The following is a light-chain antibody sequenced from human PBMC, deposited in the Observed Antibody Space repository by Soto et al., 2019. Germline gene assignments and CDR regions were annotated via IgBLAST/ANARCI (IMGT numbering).Light chain of an antibody. CDR1: QSVRSN. J-gene: IGKJ1*01. Sequence: EIVMTQSPVTLSVSPGERATLSCRASQSVRSNLAWYQQKTGQAPSLLIYGAFTRATGIPTRFSGTGSGTEFTLTISSLQSEDFALYYCQQYNDWPLTFGQGTKVEV. V-gene: IGKV3-15*01. CDR2: GAF. CDR3: QQYNDWPLT.